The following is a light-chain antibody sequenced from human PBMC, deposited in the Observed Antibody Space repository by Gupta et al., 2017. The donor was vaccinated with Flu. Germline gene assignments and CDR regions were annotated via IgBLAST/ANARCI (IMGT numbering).Light chain of an antibody. J-gene: IGKJ4*01. Sequence: EIVLTQSPVTLSSSPGERATLSCRASETISTYLAWYQQKPGQAPRLLIYDASNRAIGIPARFSGSGSGIDFTLTISSLHPEDFAVYYCQQRSNWPPLTFGGWTKVEIK. V-gene: IGKV3-11*01. CDR3: QQRSNWPPLT. CDR1: ETISTY. CDR2: DAS.